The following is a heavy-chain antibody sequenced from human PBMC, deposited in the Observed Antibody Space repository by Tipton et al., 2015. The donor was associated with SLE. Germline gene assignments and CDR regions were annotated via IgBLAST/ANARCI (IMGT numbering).Heavy chain of an antibody. J-gene: IGHJ4*02. CDR3: AKVDRTNMVTSFDY. CDR1: GFSFSSYG. Sequence: SLRLSCAASGFSFSSYGMHWVRQAPGKGLEWVSSISSSSTYIYYADSVKGRFTISRDNAKNSQYLQMKSLRAEDTAVYYCAKVDRTNMVTSFDYWGQGTLVTVSS. CDR2: ISSSSTYI. V-gene: IGHV3-21*01. D-gene: IGHD5-18*01.